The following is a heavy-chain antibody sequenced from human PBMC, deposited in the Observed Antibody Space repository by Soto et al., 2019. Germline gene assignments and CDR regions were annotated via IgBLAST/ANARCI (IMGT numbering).Heavy chain of an antibody. D-gene: IGHD3-3*01. CDR2: ISVSGGSS. Sequence: TGGSLRLSCAGSGFPFGDFAMSWVRQGPGKGLEWISDISVSGGSSDYADSVKGRFTIPRDNSKNTLYLQMNGLRADDTAVYYCSRGRSSYYGYFDPWGPGTLVTVSS. CDR1: GFPFGDFA. V-gene: IGHV3-23*01. J-gene: IGHJ5*02. CDR3: SRGRSSYYGYFDP.